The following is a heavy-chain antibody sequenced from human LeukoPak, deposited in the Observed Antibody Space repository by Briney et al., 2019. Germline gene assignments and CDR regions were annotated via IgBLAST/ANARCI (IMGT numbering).Heavy chain of an antibody. V-gene: IGHV3-23*01. D-gene: IGHD4-17*01. CDR1: GFTFSSSA. J-gene: IGHJ4*02. CDR3: ARDDYGDSGPLFDY. CDR2: ISSSGGST. Sequence: PGGSLRLSCAASGFTFSSSAMSWVRQAPGKGLEWVSVISSSGGSTYYADSVKGRFTISRDNSKNTLYLQMNSLRAEDTAVYYCARDDYGDSGPLFDYWGQGTLVTVSS.